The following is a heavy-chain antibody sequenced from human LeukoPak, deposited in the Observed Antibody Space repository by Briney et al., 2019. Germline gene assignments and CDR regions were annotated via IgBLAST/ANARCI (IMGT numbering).Heavy chain of an antibody. CDR2: ISGSGGST. CDR1: GFTFSSYA. D-gene: IGHD6-13*01. Sequence: GGSLRLSCAASGFTFSSYAMSWVRQAPGKGLEWVSAISGSGGSTYYADSVKGRFTISRDNSKNTLYLQMNSLRAEDTAVYYCARVGSIAAAGTPDYWGQGTLVTVSS. V-gene: IGHV3-23*01. J-gene: IGHJ4*02. CDR3: ARVGSIAAAGTPDY.